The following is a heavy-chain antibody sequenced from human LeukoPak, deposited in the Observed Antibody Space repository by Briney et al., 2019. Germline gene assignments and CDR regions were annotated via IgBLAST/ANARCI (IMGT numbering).Heavy chain of an antibody. CDR3: ARAAPKKLLWFGELSPRDY. J-gene: IGHJ4*02. V-gene: IGHV3-20*04. CDR1: GXTFDDYG. CDR2: INWNGGST. Sequence: GGSLRLSWAASGXTFDDYGMSWVRQAPGKGLEWVSGINWNGGSTGYADSVKGRFTISRDNAKNSLYLQMNSLRAEDTALYYCARAAPKKLLWFGELSPRDYWGQGTLVTVSS. D-gene: IGHD3-10*01.